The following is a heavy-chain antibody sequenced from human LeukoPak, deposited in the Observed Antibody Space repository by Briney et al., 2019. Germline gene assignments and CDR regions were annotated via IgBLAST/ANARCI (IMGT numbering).Heavy chain of an antibody. CDR1: GGTFSSYA. CDR3: ARGQHGDYSGSY. CDR2: IIPIFGTA. D-gene: IGHD4-17*01. J-gene: IGHJ4*02. V-gene: IGHV1-69*05. Sequence: ASVKVSCKASGGTFSSYAISWVRQAPGQGLEWMGGIIPIFGTANYAQKFQGRVTMTRNTSISTAYMELSSLRSEDTAVYYCARGQHGDYSGSYWGQGTLVTVSS.